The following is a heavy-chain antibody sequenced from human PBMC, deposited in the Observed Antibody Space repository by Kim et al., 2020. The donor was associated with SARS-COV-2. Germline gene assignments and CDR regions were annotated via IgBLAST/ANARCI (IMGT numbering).Heavy chain of an antibody. Sequence: GGSLRLSCAASGFTFSSYGMHWVRQAPGKGLEWVAVISYDGSNKYYADSVKGRFTISRDNSKNTLYLQMNSLRAEDTAVYYCAKNRIRDGYYYYYYGMDVWGQGTTVTVSS. V-gene: IGHV3-30*18. CDR1: GFTFSSYG. J-gene: IGHJ6*02. CDR3: AKNRIRDGYYYYYYGMDV. D-gene: IGHD5-12*01. CDR2: ISYDGSNK.